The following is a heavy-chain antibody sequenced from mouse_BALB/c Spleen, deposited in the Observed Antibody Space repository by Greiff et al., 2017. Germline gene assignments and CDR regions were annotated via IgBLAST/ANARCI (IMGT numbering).Heavy chain of an antibody. J-gene: IGHJ3*01. D-gene: IGHD1-1*01. Sequence: QVQLQQSGAELMKPGASVKISCKATGYTFSSYWIEWVKQRPGHGLEWIGEILPGSGSTNYNEKFKGKATFTADTSSNTAYMQLSSLTSEDSAVYYCAREGDYYGSSYWFAYWGQGTLVTVSA. CDR3: AREGDYYGSSYWFAY. V-gene: IGHV1-9*01. CDR2: ILPGSGST. CDR1: GYTFSSYW.